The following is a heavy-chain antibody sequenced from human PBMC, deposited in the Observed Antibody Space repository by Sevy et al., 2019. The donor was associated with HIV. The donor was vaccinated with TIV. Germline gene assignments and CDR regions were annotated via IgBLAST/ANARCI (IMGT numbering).Heavy chain of an antibody. Sequence: GGSLRLSFAAPEFTFAGYGIHWVRQAPGRGLEGVAVIWLEGGNPYYADSVKGRFTISRDIAENTLHLQMNSLRAEDTAVYYCARDLEFYDYGAYGPSFMPDYWGQGTLVTVSS. CDR2: IWLEGGNP. CDR1: EFTFAGYG. D-gene: IGHD3-16*01. V-gene: IGHV3-33*01. J-gene: IGHJ4*02. CDR3: ARDLEFYDYGAYGPSFMPDY.